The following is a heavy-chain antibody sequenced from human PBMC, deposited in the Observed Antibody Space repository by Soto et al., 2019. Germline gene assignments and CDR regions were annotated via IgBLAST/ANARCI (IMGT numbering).Heavy chain of an antibody. CDR2: ISSSSSYI. D-gene: IGHD4-17*01. J-gene: IGHJ4*02. Sequence: EVQLVESGGGLVKPGGSLRLSCAASGFTFSSYSMNWVRQAPGKGLEWVSSISSSSSYIYYADSVKGRFTISRDNANNSLYLQMNSLRAEDTAVYYCARDYGGNSFIFDYWGQGTLVTVSS. CDR1: GFTFSSYS. V-gene: IGHV3-21*01. CDR3: ARDYGGNSFIFDY.